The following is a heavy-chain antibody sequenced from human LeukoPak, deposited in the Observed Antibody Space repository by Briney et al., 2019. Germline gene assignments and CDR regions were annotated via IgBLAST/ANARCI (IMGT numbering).Heavy chain of an antibody. CDR3: ACSGGSFYYYYGMDV. D-gene: IGHD2-15*01. V-gene: IGHV4-31*03. J-gene: IGHJ6*02. Sequence: PSETLSLTCTVSGGSISSGGYYWSWIRQHPGKGLEWIGYIYHSGSTYYNPSLKSRVTISVDTSKNQFSLKLSSVTAADTAVYYCACSGGSFYYYYGMDVWGQGTTVTVSS. CDR1: GGSISSGGYY. CDR2: IYHSGST.